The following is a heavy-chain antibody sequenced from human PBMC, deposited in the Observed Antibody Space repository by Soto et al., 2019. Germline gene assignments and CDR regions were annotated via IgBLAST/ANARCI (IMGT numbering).Heavy chain of an antibody. J-gene: IGHJ5*02. Sequence: QLQLQESGSGLVKPSQTLSLTCTVSGGSISSGGDSWSWIRQPPGKGLEWIGYIYHSGSTYYNPSLKSRVTISVDRSKNQFSLKLSSVTAADTAVYYCARGRAMAMRYSWFDPWGQGTLVTVSS. CDR1: GGSISSGGDS. D-gene: IGHD5-18*01. CDR2: IYHSGST. CDR3: ARGRAMAMRYSWFDP. V-gene: IGHV4-30-2*01.